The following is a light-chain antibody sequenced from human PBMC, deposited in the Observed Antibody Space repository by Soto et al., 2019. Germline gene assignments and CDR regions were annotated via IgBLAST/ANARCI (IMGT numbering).Light chain of an antibody. J-gene: IGKJ2*01. V-gene: IGKV1-39*01. CDR3: QHGDSTPYT. Sequence: DIQMTQSPSSLSASVGDRVTITCRASQTISTYLYWYQQKPGKAPRLLIYDASSLLSGVPTRCSGSGSRTDFTLTIASLPHEDFSNYCRQHGDSTPYTFGQGTKVEI. CDR2: DAS. CDR1: QTISTY.